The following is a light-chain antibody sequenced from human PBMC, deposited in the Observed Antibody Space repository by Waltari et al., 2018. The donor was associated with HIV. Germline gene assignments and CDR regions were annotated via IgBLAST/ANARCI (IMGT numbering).Light chain of an antibody. Sequence: EIVLTQSPATLSLSPGERATLSCRASQSVSSYLAWYQQKPGQSPRLLIYDASNWATGIPARFSGSGSGTDFTLTISSLEPEDFAVYYCQHRNHWPPEYTFGQGTKLEIK. CDR2: DAS. V-gene: IGKV3-11*01. CDR1: QSVSSY. CDR3: QHRNHWPPEYT. J-gene: IGKJ2*01.